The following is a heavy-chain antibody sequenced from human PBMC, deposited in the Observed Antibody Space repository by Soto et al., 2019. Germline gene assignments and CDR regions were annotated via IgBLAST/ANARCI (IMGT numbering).Heavy chain of an antibody. CDR2: ISAYNGNT. CDR3: ARDHGGYDPMVFSFYYGMAV. Sequence: QVQLVQSGAEVKKPGASVKVSCKASGYTFTSYGISWVRQAPGQGLEWMGWISAYNGNTNYAQKLQGRVTMTTDTPTSKAYRELGSLRSDDTAVYYCARDHGGYDPMVFSFYYGMAVWGQGTTVTVSS. D-gene: IGHD5-12*01. CDR1: GYTFTSYG. J-gene: IGHJ6*02. V-gene: IGHV1-18*01.